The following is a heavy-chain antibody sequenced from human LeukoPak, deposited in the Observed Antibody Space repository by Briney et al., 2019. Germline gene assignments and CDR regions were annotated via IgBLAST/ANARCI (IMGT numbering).Heavy chain of an antibody. J-gene: IGHJ5*02. CDR1: GYTFTSYA. Sequence: ASVKVSCKASGYTFTSYAMHWVRQAPGQRLEWMGWINAGNGNTKYPQKFQGRATITRDTSASTAYMELSSLRSEDTAVYYCARTTIFGVVILAFDPWGRGTLVTVSS. D-gene: IGHD3-3*01. CDR3: ARTTIFGVVILAFDP. CDR2: INAGNGNT. V-gene: IGHV1-3*01.